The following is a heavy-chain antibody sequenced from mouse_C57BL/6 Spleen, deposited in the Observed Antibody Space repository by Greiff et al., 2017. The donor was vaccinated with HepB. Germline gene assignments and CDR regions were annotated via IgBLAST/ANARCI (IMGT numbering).Heavy chain of an antibody. J-gene: IGHJ4*01. V-gene: IGHV1-26*01. CDR3: ARQADSPLPMDY. CDR1: GYTFTDYY. CDR2: INPNNGGT. D-gene: IGHD3-3*01. Sequence: EVQLQQSGPELVKPGASVKISCKASGYTFTDYYMNWVKQSHGKSLEWIGDINPNNGGTSYNQKFKGKATLTVDKSSSTAYMALRSLTSEDSAVYYCARQADSPLPMDYWGQGTSVTVSS.